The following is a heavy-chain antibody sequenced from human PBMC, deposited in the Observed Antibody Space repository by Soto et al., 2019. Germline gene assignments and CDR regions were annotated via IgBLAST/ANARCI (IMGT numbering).Heavy chain of an antibody. CDR3: ARDGAATGSVYLDY. CDR2: ISYSGST. V-gene: IGHV4-59*02. Sequence: QVQLQESGPGLVKPSETLSLTCTVSGGSVSGYFWTWIRQPPGKGLEWIGYISYSGSTNYNSSLKSRVTISIDTSKNQLSLRLTSVSAADTAVYYCARDGAATGSVYLDYWGQGTLVTVSS. D-gene: IGHD6-13*01. CDR1: GGSVSGYF. J-gene: IGHJ4*02.